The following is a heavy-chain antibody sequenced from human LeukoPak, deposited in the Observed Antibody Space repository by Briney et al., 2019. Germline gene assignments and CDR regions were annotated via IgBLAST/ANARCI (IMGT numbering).Heavy chain of an antibody. D-gene: IGHD4-17*01. J-gene: IGHJ1*01. Sequence: GGSLRLSCAASGFTSSSYSMNWVRQAPGKGLEWVSSISSSSSYIYYADSVKGRFTISRDNAKNSLYLQMNSLRAEDTAVYYCARDSHGDYDVFAEYFHHWGQGTLVTVSS. CDR2: ISSSSSYI. V-gene: IGHV3-21*01. CDR3: ARDSHGDYDVFAEYFHH. CDR1: GFTSSSYS.